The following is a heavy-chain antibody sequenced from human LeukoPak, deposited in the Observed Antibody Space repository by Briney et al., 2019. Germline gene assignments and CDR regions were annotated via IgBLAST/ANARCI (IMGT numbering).Heavy chain of an antibody. CDR1: GYSISSGYY. CDR2: IYHSGST. V-gene: IGHV4-38-2*01. D-gene: IGHD3-3*01. J-gene: IGHJ4*02. Sequence: PSETLSLTCAVSGYSISSGYYWGWIRQPPGKGLEWIGSIYHSGSTYYNPSLKSRVTISVDTSKNQFSLKLSSVTAADTAVYYCARSLRITIFGVVIGWGQGTLVTVSS. CDR3: ARSLRITIFGVVIG.